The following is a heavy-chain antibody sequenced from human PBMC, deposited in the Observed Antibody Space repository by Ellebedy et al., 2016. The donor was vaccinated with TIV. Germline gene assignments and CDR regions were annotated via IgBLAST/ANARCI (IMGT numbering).Heavy chain of an antibody. D-gene: IGHD2-15*01. V-gene: IGHV3-11*05. J-gene: IGHJ3*01. CDR2: IGGAQGHT. CDR3: AREYSAFDF. Sequence: GGSLRLXCGASGFNFGDFSMYWIRQAPGKGLEWVSFIGGAQGHTYYADSVKGRFTISRDSAENSLHLQMSSLRAEDTAVYYCAREYSAFDFWGQGTMVTVSS. CDR1: GFNFGDFS.